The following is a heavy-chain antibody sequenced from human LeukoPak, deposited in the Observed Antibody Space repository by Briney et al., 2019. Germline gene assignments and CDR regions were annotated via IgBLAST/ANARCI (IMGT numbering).Heavy chain of an antibody. CDR3: ARDLAGFGGYSYGMVDY. D-gene: IGHD5-18*01. V-gene: IGHV6-1*01. CDR1: GDSVSSNSAT. CDR2: TYYRSKWYN. J-gene: IGHJ4*02. Sequence: SQTLSLTCAISGDSVSSNSATWNWIRQSPSRGLEGVGRTYYRSKWYNDYALSVKSRITINPDTSKDQFSLQLNSVTPEDTAVYYCARDLAGFGGYSYGMVDYWGQGTLVTVSS.